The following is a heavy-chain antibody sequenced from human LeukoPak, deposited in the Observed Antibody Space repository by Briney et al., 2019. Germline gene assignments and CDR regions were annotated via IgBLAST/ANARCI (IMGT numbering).Heavy chain of an antibody. CDR2: INPNSGAT. D-gene: IGHD6-19*01. CDR1: VYNFKVYF. Sequence: ASVRVSFTASVYNFKVYFLHWVRQAPGQAPEWMGWINPNSGATTYAQKFQGRVAMTRDTSINSAYLELSSLRSDDTAVYFCARVRITVAGDAFDNWGQGTMVTVSS. V-gene: IGHV1-2*02. J-gene: IGHJ3*02. CDR3: ARVRITVAGDAFDN.